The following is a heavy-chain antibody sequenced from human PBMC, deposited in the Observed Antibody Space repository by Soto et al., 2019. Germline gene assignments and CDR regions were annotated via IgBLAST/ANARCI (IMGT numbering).Heavy chain of an antibody. CDR1: SGSISSTNF. CDR2: IYHGGGT. J-gene: IGHJ4*02. Sequence: QVHLQESGPGLVKPSGTLSLTCAVSSGSISSTNFWTWVRQPPGKGLEWIGEIYHGGGTNYNPSLKGRVTISIDKSTNQFSLELSSMTAADTAVYYCASGINRGSFDSWGQGTLVTVSS. V-gene: IGHV4-4*02. CDR3: ASGINRGSFDS.